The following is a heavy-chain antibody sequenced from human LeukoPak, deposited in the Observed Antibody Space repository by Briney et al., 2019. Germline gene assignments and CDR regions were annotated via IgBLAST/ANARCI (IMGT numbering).Heavy chain of an antibody. D-gene: IGHD6-13*01. Sequence: SETLSLTCAVYGGSFSGYHWSWIRQSSEMGLEWIGEINDRGSTNYNPSLKSRVTMSLDTSKNQFSLNLSSVTAADTALYYCARGGPSIAAVATRNYFQHWGQGTLVTVSS. CDR3: ARGGPSIAAVATRNYFQH. J-gene: IGHJ1*01. V-gene: IGHV4-34*01. CDR2: INDRGST. CDR1: GGSFSGYH.